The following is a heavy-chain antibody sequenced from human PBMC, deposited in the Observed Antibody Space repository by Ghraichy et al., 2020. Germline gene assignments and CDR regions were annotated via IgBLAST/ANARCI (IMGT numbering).Heavy chain of an antibody. CDR1: GFTFKNYD. CDR3: ATTGQFDN. J-gene: IGHJ4*02. Sequence: GGSLRLSCAASGFTFKNYDMSWVRQAPGKGLEWVSSIKSGGNTYYADSVKGRFTISRDNSKNTLYLQMNSLRAEDTAIYFCATTGQFDNWGQGTLVTVSS. V-gene: IGHV3-23*01. CDR2: IKSGGNT.